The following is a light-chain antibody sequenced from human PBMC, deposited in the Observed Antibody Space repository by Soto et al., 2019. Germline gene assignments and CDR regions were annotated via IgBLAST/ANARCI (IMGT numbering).Light chain of an antibody. CDR2: GAS. V-gene: IGKV3-15*01. CDR3: QQYNNWPYT. Sequence: EIVLTQSPATLSISPGERASLSCRASHTVGNNLAWYQQRPGQAPRLLIYGASIRATAVPARFSGGAYGTEFTLAISSLQSEDFAVYYCQQYNNWPYTFGQGTKVDNK. J-gene: IGKJ2*01. CDR1: HTVGNN.